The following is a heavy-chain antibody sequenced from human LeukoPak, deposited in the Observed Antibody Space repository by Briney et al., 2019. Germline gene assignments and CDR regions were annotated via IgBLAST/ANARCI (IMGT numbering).Heavy chain of an antibody. CDR3: ARGKGYYDILTGSPRYYYYYMDV. Sequence: GGSLRLSCAASGFTFSSYWMHWVRQAPGKGLVWVSRINSDGSSTGYADSVKGRFTISRDNAKNSLYLQMNSLRAEDTALYYCARGKGYYDILTGSPRYYYYYMDVWGKGTTVTVSS. CDR1: GFTFSSYW. D-gene: IGHD3-9*01. CDR2: INSDGSST. V-gene: IGHV3-74*01. J-gene: IGHJ6*03.